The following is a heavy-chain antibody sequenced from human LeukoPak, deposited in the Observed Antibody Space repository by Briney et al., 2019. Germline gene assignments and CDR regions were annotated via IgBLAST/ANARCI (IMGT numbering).Heavy chain of an antibody. CDR3: ARELRANWFDP. Sequence: TLSLTCTVSGGSISSGSYYWSWIRQPAGKGLEWIGRIYTSGSTNYNPSLKSRVTISVDTSKNQFSLKLSSVTAADTAVYYCARELRANWFDPWGQGTLVTVSS. CDR1: GGSISSGSYY. D-gene: IGHD4-17*01. CDR2: IYTSGST. V-gene: IGHV4-61*02. J-gene: IGHJ5*02.